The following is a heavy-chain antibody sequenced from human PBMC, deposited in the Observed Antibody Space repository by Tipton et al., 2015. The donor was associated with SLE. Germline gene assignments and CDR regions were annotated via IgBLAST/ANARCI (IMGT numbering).Heavy chain of an antibody. Sequence: TLSLTCTVSGGSISSYYWSWIRQPPGKGLEWIGYIYYSGSTNYNPSLKSRVTISVDTSKNKFSLKLSSVTAADTAVYYCARSITIFAVATRGYWFDPWGQGTLVPVSS. J-gene: IGHJ5*02. CDR1: GGSISSYY. D-gene: IGHD3-3*01. V-gene: IGHV4-59*01. CDR3: ARSITIFAVATRGYWFDP. CDR2: IYYSGST.